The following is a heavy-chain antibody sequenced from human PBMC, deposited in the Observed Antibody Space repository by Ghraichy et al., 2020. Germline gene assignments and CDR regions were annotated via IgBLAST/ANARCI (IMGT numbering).Heavy chain of an antibody. CDR1: GFTFSSYS. CDR2: ISSSSSYI. Sequence: GGSLRLSCAASGFTFSSYSMNWVRQAPGKGLEWVSSISSSSSYIYYADSVKGRFTISRDNAKNSLYLQMNSLRAEDTAVYYCARDDLEEGYGMDVWGQGTTVTVSS. CDR3: ARDDLEEGYGMDV. J-gene: IGHJ6*02. V-gene: IGHV3-21*01.